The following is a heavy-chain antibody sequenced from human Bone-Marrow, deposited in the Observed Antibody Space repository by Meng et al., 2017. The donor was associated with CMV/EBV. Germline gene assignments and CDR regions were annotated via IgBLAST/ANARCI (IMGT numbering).Heavy chain of an antibody. CDR3: VSTGGRTDY. D-gene: IGHD3-10*01. CDR1: GFTFSDYY. CDR2: ISSSGSTI. V-gene: IGHV3-11*01. Sequence: GESLKISCAASGFTFSDYYMSWTRQAPGKGLEWVSYISSSGSTIYYADSVKGRFTISRDNAKNSLYLQMNSLRAEDTAVYYCVSTGGRTDYWGQGTLVTVSS. J-gene: IGHJ4*02.